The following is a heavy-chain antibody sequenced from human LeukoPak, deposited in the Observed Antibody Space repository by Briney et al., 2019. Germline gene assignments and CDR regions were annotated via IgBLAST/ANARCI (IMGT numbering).Heavy chain of an antibody. Sequence: SETLSLTCAVYGGSFSGYYWSWIRQPPGKGLEWIGEINHSGSTNYNPSLKSRVTISVDTSKNRFSLKLSSVTAADTAVYYCARGHSSSWYYFDYWGQGTLVTVSS. J-gene: IGHJ4*02. CDR2: INHSGST. V-gene: IGHV4-34*01. CDR3: ARGHSSSWYYFDY. CDR1: GGSFSGYY. D-gene: IGHD6-13*01.